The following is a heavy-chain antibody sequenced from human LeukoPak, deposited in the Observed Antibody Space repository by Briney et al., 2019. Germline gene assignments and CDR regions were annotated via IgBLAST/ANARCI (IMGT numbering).Heavy chain of an antibody. CDR2: INHSGST. Sequence: SETLSLTCAVYGGPFSGYYWSWIRHPPGKGLEWIGEINHSGSTNYNPSLKSRVTISVDTSKNQFSLKLSSVTAADTAVYYCARAALVRYFDWLRNWFDPWGQGTLVTVSS. CDR3: ARAALVRYFDWLRNWFDP. CDR1: GGPFSGYY. D-gene: IGHD3-9*01. J-gene: IGHJ5*02. V-gene: IGHV4-34*01.